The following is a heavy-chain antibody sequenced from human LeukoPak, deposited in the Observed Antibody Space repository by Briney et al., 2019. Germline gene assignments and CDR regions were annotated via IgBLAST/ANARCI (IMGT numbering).Heavy chain of an antibody. J-gene: IGHJ6*03. CDR2: IYYSGST. V-gene: IGHV4-59*12. Sequence: PSETLSLTFTVPGGSISSYYWSWLRQPPGKGLEWIGYIYYSGSTNYNPSLKSRVTMSVDTSKNQFSLKLSSVTAADTAVYYCARGFCSGGSCYDYYYYMDVWGKGTTVTVSS. CDR1: GGSISSYY. CDR3: ARGFCSGGSCYDYYYYMDV. D-gene: IGHD2-15*01.